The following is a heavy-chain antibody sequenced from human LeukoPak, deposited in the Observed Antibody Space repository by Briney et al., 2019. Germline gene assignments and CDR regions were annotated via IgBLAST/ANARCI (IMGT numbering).Heavy chain of an antibody. D-gene: IGHD3-22*01. CDR2: TYYRTTWYN. J-gene: IGHJ4*02. Sequence: SQTLSLTCAISGDTVSSNNAAWNWITQSPSRGLEWLRRTYYRTTWYNEYALSVKSRITIIPDTSKNKFSLQLNSVTPEDTALYYCARDQPKSYDRSGYYSMLLDYWGQGTLVTVSS. CDR3: ARDQPKSYDRSGYYSMLLDY. CDR1: GDTVSSNNAA. V-gene: IGHV6-1*01.